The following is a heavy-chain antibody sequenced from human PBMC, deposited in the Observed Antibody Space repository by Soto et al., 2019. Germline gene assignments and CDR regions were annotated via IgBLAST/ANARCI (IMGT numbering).Heavy chain of an antibody. CDR3: ASPQRYDFWSGYVFDY. CDR2: IYPGDFDT. D-gene: IGHD3-3*01. J-gene: IGHJ4*02. Sequence: GESLKISCKGSGYSFTTYWIGWVRQMPGKGLDLLGFIYPGDFDTRYSPPFQGQVTISVDKSISTAYLQWSSLKASDSAMFFCASPQRYDFWSGYVFDYWGQGTQVTVSS. CDR1: GYSFTTYW. V-gene: IGHV5-51*01.